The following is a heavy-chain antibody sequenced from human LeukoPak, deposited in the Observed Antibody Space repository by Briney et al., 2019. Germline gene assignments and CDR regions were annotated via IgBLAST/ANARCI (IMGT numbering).Heavy chain of an antibody. CDR1: GFTFSSYS. Sequence: GGSLRLSCAASGFTFSSYSMNWVRQAPGKGLEWVSSISSSSSYIYYADSVKGRFTISRDNAENSLYLQMNSLRAEDTAVYYCARMPGIAAAGTGYYYGMDVWGQGTTVTVSS. V-gene: IGHV3-21*01. D-gene: IGHD6-13*01. J-gene: IGHJ6*02. CDR2: ISSSSSYI. CDR3: ARMPGIAAAGTGYYYGMDV.